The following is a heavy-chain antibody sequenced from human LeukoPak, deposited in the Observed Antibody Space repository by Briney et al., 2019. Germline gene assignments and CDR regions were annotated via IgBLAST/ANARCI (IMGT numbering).Heavy chain of an antibody. CDR3: ARVLLGMSAFDL. D-gene: IGHD3-9*01. J-gene: IGHJ3*01. V-gene: IGHV3-7*04. CDR2: IKQDGSEK. Sequence: GGSLRLSCAASGFSFSSYWMSWVRQAPGKGLEWVANIKQDGSEKYYVDSVKGRFTISRDNAKNSLYLQMNSLRADDTAVYSCARVLLGMSAFDLWGQGTMVSVSS. CDR1: GFSFSSYW.